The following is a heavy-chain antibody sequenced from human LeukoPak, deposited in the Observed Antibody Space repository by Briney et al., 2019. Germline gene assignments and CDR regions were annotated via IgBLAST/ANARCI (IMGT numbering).Heavy chain of an antibody. J-gene: IGHJ4*02. D-gene: IGHD3-9*01. CDR2: IYPGDSDT. CDR1: GYSFTSYW. Sequence: GESLKISCQGSGYSFTSYWIGWVRQMPGKGLEWMGIIYPGDSDTRYSPSFQGQVTISADKSISTAYLQWSSLKASDTAMYYCARHGTYYDILTGYSSTYYFDYWGQGTLVTVSS. CDR3: ARHGTYYDILTGYSSTYYFDY. V-gene: IGHV5-51*01.